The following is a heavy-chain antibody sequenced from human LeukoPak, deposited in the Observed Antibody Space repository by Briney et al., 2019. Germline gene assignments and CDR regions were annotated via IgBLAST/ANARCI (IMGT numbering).Heavy chain of an antibody. CDR1: GFTFSSYG. D-gene: IGHD3-22*01. CDR3: ARSWYYYDSSGYQTISDAFDI. J-gene: IGHJ3*02. Sequence: PGGSLRLSCAASGFTFSSYGMHWVRQAPGKGLEWVAVISYDGSNKYYADSVKGRFTISRDNSKNTLYLQMNSLRAGDTAVYYCARSWYYYDSSGYQTISDAFDIWGQGTMVTVSS. V-gene: IGHV3-30*03. CDR2: ISYDGSNK.